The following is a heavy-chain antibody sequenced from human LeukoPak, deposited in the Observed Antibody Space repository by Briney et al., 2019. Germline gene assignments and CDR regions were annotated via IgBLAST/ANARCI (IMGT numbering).Heavy chain of an antibody. D-gene: IGHD5-18*01. V-gene: IGHV4-34*01. Sequence: PSETLSLTCAVYGGSFSGYYWSWIRQPPGKGLEWIGEINHSGSTNYNPSLKSRVTISVDTSKNQFSLKLSSVTAADTAVYYCARSGNSYDFDYWGQGTLVTVSS. CDR3: ARSGNSYDFDY. J-gene: IGHJ4*02. CDR1: GGSFSGYY. CDR2: INHSGST.